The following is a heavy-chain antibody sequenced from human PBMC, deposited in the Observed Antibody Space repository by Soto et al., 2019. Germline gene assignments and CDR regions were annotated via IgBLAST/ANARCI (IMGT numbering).Heavy chain of an antibody. CDR1: GVNFSDYY. CDR3: ARQAARNYFDF. Sequence: GGSLRLSCAASGVNFSDYYMSWIRQAPGKGLEWVSYIDSRGRTISYADSVKGRFTISRDKAKNSLYLQMNSLRAEDTAVYYCARQAARNYFDFWGQGTPVTVSS. CDR2: IDSRGRTI. J-gene: IGHJ4*02. D-gene: IGHD6-6*01. V-gene: IGHV3-11*01.